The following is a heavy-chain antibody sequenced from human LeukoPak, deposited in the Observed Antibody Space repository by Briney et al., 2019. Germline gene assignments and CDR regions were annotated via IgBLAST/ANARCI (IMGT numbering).Heavy chain of an antibody. CDR3: AKDLSVLLWCGELSPFDY. Sequence: GGSLRLSCAASAFTFSSYGMHWVRPAPGKGRGWVAFIRYDGRNKNYADSVKGRFTISRDNSKTTLYRQMNSLKAEDTAVYYCAKDLSVLLWCGELSPFDYWGQGTLVTVSS. J-gene: IGHJ4*02. CDR2: IRYDGRNK. D-gene: IGHD3-10*01. V-gene: IGHV3-30*02. CDR1: AFTFSSYG.